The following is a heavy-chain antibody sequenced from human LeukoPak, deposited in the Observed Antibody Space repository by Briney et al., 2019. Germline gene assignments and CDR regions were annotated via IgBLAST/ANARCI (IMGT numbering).Heavy chain of an antibody. Sequence: GGSLRLSCAASGFSVSDTHMSWVRQAPGKGLEWVSAMYTGGTTYYADSVTGRFTISRDKSKNTLYLQMNSPRVEDTAVYYCAKDEVTSGGGLASWGQGTLVTVSS. CDR3: AKDEVTSGGGLAS. CDR2: MYTGGTT. J-gene: IGHJ4*02. CDR1: GFSVSDTH. D-gene: IGHD3-10*01. V-gene: IGHV3-53*01.